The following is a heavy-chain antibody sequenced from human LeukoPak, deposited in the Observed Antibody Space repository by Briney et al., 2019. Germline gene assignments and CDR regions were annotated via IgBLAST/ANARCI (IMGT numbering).Heavy chain of an antibody. J-gene: IGHJ4*02. Sequence: PPQTLSLTCTVSGGSISSGDYYWSWIRQPPGKGLEWIGYIYYSGSTYYNPSLKSRVTISVDTSKNQFSLKLSSVTAADTAVYYCARAGDGYNLDLDYWGQGTLVTVSS. CDR2: IYYSGST. CDR3: ARAGDGYNLDLDY. CDR1: GGSISSGDYY. V-gene: IGHV4-30-4*08. D-gene: IGHD5-24*01.